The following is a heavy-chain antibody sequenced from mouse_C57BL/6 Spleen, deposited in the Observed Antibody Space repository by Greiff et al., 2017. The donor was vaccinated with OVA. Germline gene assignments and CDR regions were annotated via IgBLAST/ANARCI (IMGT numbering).Heavy chain of an antibody. CDR2: IDPETGGT. Sequence: VQLQQSGAELVRPGASVTLSCKASGYTFTDYEMHWVKQTPVHGLEWIGAIDPETGGTAYNQKFKGKAILTADKSSSTAYMELRSLTSEDSAVYYWTREGYYEWFAYWGQGTLVTVSA. CDR3: TREGYYEWFAY. D-gene: IGHD2-3*01. V-gene: IGHV1-15*01. CDR1: GYTFTDYE. J-gene: IGHJ3*01.